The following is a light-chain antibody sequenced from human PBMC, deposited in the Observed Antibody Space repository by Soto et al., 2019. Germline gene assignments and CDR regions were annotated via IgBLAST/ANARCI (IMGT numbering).Light chain of an antibody. J-gene: IGKJ1*01. V-gene: IGKV1-5*01. CDR1: QSISNW. CDR2: DAS. CDR3: QQYKSYSWT. Sequence: DIQMTQSPSTLSASVRDRVTITCLASQSISNWLAWYQLKPGTAPNLMIYDASSLKSGVPSRFSGSGSGTEFTLTINSLKPDDFATYYCQQYKSYSWTFGQGTNVDI.